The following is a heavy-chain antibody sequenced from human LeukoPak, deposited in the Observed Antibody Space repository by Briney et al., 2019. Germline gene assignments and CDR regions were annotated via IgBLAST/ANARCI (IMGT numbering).Heavy chain of an antibody. Sequence: GGSLRLSCAASGFTFSSYSMNWVRQAPGKGLEWVSSISSSSSYIYYADSVKGRFTISRDNSKNTLYLQMNSLRAEDTAVYYCAKFPPRVGWGQGTLVTVSS. CDR3: AKFPPRVG. CDR1: GFTFSSYS. V-gene: IGHV3-21*01. CDR2: ISSSSSYI. J-gene: IGHJ4*02. D-gene: IGHD2-2*01.